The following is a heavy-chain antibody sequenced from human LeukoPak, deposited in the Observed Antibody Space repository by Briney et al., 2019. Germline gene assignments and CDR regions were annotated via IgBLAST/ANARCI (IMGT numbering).Heavy chain of an antibody. CDR2: INPDGSQK. V-gene: IGHV3-7*03. CDR1: GFTFSGYW. Sequence: GGSLRLSCAASGFTFSGYWMTWARQAPGKGLEWVANINPDGSQKYYVDSVKGRLTISRDNAKNSLYLQMNSLRVEETAVYYCAREGGNYGKDVWGRGTTVIVSS. D-gene: IGHD1-26*01. CDR3: AREGGNYGKDV. J-gene: IGHJ6*02.